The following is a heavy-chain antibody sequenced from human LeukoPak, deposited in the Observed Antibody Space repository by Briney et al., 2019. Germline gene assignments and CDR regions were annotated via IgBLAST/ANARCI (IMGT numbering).Heavy chain of an antibody. V-gene: IGHV4-34*01. CDR1: GGSFSGYY. Sequence: SETLSLTCAVYGGSFSGYYWSWIRQPPGKGLEWIGEINHSGSTNYNPSLKSRVTISVDTSKNQFSLKLSSVTAADTAVYYCARGRNYDSSGYLSQPIDYWGQGTLVTVSS. CDR3: ARGRNYDSSGYLSQPIDY. J-gene: IGHJ4*02. CDR2: INHSGST. D-gene: IGHD3-22*01.